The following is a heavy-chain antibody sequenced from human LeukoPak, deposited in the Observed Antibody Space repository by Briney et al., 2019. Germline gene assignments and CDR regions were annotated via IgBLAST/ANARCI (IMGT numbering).Heavy chain of an antibody. CDR1: GGSISSYY. V-gene: IGHV4-59*01. CDR2: IYYSGST. Sequence: PSETLSLTCTVSGGSISSYYWSWIRQPPRKGLEWIGYIYYSGSTNYNPSLKSRVTISVDTSKNQFSLKLSSVTAADTAVYYCARGGRITMVRGVISPFDYWGQGTLVTVSS. J-gene: IGHJ4*02. CDR3: ARGGRITMVRGVISPFDY. D-gene: IGHD3-10*01.